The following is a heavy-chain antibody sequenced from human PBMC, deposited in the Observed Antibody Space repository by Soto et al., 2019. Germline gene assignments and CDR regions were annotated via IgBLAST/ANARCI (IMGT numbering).Heavy chain of an antibody. Sequence: QVQLVQSGAEVKKPGSSVKVFCKASGGTFSNYTISWVRQAPGQGLEWMGGIIPVFGTTDYEQKFQGRVTITAEGSTSTDYMKLSSLRSADTAVYYCARSSPYIVVRKPTGNQDYYGMDVWGQGTTVTVSS. J-gene: IGHJ6*02. CDR1: GGTFSNYT. D-gene: IGHD2-2*01. CDR2: IIPVFGTT. CDR3: ARSSPYIVVRKPTGNQDYYGMDV. V-gene: IGHV1-69*01.